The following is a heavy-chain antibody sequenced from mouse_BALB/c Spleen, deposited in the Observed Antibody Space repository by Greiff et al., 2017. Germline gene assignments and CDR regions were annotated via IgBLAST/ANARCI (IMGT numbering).Heavy chain of an antibody. V-gene: IGHV14-3*02. CDR1: GFNIKDTY. CDR3: ASGYGSSFYYAMDY. D-gene: IGHD1-1*01. CDR2: IDPANGNT. J-gene: IGHJ4*01. Sequence: EVKLQQSGAELVKPGASVKLSCTASGFNIKDTYMHWVKQRPEQGLEWIGRIDPANGNTKYDPKFQGKATITADTSSNTAYLQLSSLTSEDTAVYYCASGYGSSFYYAMDYWGQGTSVTVSS.